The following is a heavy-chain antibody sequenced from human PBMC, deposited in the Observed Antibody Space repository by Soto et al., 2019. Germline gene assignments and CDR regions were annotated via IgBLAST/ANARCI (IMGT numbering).Heavy chain of an antibody. D-gene: IGHD1-1*01. Sequence: QVHLVQSGAEEKKPGASVKVSCKGSGYTFTSYGITWVRQAPGQGLEWMGWISAHNGNTDYAQRLQGRVTVTRDTSTSTAYMELRSLISDDTAVDYCARGRYGDYWGQGALVTVTS. V-gene: IGHV1-18*01. CDR3: ARGRYGDY. CDR2: ISAHNGNT. CDR1: GYTFTSYG. J-gene: IGHJ4*02.